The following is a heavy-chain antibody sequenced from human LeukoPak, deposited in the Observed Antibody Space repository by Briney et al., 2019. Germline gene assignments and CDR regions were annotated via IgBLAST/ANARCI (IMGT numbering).Heavy chain of an antibody. CDR1: GGIFSNYA. CDR3: ARDRADIVPPLWFDP. D-gene: IGHD2-8*01. Sequence: ASVKVSCKASGGIFSNYAISWVRQAPGQGLEWMGGIIPIFGTTNYAQKFQGRVTITADVSTSTAYMELSSLRSGNTAVYYCARDRADIVPPLWFDPWGQGTLVTVSS. J-gene: IGHJ5*02. V-gene: IGHV1-69*13. CDR2: IIPIFGTT.